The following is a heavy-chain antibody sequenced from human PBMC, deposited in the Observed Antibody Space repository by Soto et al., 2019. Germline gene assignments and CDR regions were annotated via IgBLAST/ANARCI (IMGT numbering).Heavy chain of an antibody. CDR2: ISGSGGST. V-gene: IGHV3-23*01. CDR1: GFTFSSYA. J-gene: IGHJ4*02. Sequence: GSLRLSCAASGFTFSSYAMSWVRQAPGKGLEWVSAISGSGGSTYYADSVKGRFTISRDNSKNTLYLQMNSLRAEDTAVYYCAKEYIYGDLYSENYFDYWGQGTLVTVSS. CDR3: AKEYIYGDLYSENYFDY. D-gene: IGHD4-17*01.